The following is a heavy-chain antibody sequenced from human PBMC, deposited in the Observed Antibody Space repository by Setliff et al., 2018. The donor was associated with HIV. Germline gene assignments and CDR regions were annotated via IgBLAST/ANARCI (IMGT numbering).Heavy chain of an antibody. CDR2: IIYSGTT. CDR3: ARHGAYEAYYDYIDV. Sequence: ASETLSLTCTVSGVSISTNNYYWAWIRQPPGKGLEWIGNIIYSGTTFYNPSIRSRVTISVETSKNQFSLKLSSVTAADTAVYYCARHGAYEAYYDYIDVWGKGTTVTVSS. V-gene: IGHV4-39*01. CDR1: GVSISTNNYY. J-gene: IGHJ6*03. D-gene: IGHD5-12*01.